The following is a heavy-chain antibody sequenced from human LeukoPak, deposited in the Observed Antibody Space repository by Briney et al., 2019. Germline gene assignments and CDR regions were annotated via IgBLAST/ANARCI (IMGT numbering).Heavy chain of an antibody. Sequence: SSQTLSLTCTVSGGSISSGSYYWSWIRQPPGKGLEWIGYIYYSGSTNYSPSLKSRVTISVDTSKNQFSLKLSSVTAADTAVYYCARDFGGDYQDWGQGTLVTVSS. D-gene: IGHD4-17*01. V-gene: IGHV4-61*01. J-gene: IGHJ4*02. CDR1: GGSISSGSYY. CDR2: IYYSGST. CDR3: ARDFGGDYQD.